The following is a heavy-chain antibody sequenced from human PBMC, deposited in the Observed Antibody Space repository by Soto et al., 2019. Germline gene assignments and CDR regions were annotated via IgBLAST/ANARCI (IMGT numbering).Heavy chain of an antibody. V-gene: IGHV3-30-3*01. CDR1: GFTFSNYI. CDR2: ILHDGNNK. Sequence: QVQLVESGGGVVQPGRSLRLSCVASGFTFSNYIMHWVRQAPGKGLEWVEIILHDGNNKYYADSVKGRFTISTDNSKNTLYLQMNSLRTEDTAIYYCARDDEGGSYCDLGYWGQGTLVTVSS. J-gene: IGHJ4*02. CDR3: ARDDEGGSYCDLGY. D-gene: IGHD3-10*01.